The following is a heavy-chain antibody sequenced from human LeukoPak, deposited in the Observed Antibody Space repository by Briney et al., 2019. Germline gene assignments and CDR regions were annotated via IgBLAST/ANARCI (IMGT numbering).Heavy chain of an antibody. V-gene: IGHV3-21*01. CDR3: ARAGGFGELKSHFDY. CDR1: VFTFSSYT. CDR2: ISSSSSFI. J-gene: IGHJ4*02. D-gene: IGHD3-10*01. Sequence: GGSLRLSCAASVFTFSSYTMNWVRQAPGKGLEWVSSISSSSSFIYYADSVQGRFTISRDNAKNSLYLQMNSLRAEDTAVYYCARAGGFGELKSHFDYWGQGTLVTVSS.